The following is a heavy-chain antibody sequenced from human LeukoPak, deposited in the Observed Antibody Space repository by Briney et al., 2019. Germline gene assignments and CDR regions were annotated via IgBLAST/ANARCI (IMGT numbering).Heavy chain of an antibody. CDR1: GFNFSDYY. CDR2: ISSSSSFI. Sequence: GGSLRLSCAASGFNFSDYYMSWIRQAPGKGLEWVSSISSSSSFIYNADSVKGRFTISRANAKNSLYLQMNSLGAEGTAVYYCASAPSGTTHFDSWGEGKLVTVSP. D-gene: IGHD1-26*01. CDR3: ASAPSGTTHFDS. J-gene: IGHJ4*02. V-gene: IGHV3-11*06.